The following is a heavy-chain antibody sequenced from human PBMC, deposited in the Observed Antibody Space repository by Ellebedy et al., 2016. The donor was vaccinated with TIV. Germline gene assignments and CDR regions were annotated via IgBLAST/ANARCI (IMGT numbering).Heavy chain of an antibody. CDR1: GYSFTSYW. CDR3: ASPHDSSSSFDY. CDR2: IFPVDSDT. V-gene: IGHV5-51*01. J-gene: IGHJ4*02. D-gene: IGHD3-22*01. Sequence: GGSLRLSXKASGYSFTSYWIGWVRQMPGKGLEWMGIIFPVDSDTRYSQSFRGQVTISADNSISTAYLQWSSLKASDTAMYYCASPHDSSSSFDYWGQGTRVTVSS.